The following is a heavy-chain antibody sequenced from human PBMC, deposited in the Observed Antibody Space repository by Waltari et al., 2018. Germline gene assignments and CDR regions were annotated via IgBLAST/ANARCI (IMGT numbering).Heavy chain of an antibody. Sequence: EVQLMESGGGLVQPGGSLRLFCAVSGITCSSSYMHWFRQAPGKGLVWVSCISSDGFNTFYADSVKGRFSISRDNAKNTLYLQMNSLRAEDTAVYYCAREGVYCSSTNGYDWFDPWGQGTQVTVSS. D-gene: IGHD2-2*01. CDR1: GITCSSSY. J-gene: IGHJ5*02. V-gene: IGHV3-74*01. CDR2: ISSDGFNT. CDR3: AREGVYCSSTNGYDWFDP.